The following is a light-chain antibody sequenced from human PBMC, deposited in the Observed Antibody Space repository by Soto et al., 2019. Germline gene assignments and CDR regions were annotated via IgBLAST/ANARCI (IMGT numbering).Light chain of an antibody. V-gene: IGLV2-23*02. Sequence: QSALTQPASVSGSPGQSITISCTGTSSDVGSCNCVSWYQQHPGKAPTLMIYEVNKRPSGVSNRFSGSNSGNTASLTISGLQAEDEADYYCCSSVGSPNWVFGGGTKLTVL. J-gene: IGLJ3*02. CDR3: CSSVGSPNWV. CDR2: EVN. CDR1: SSDVGSCNC.